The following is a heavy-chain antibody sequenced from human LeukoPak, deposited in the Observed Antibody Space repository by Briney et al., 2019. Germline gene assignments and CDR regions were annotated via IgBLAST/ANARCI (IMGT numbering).Heavy chain of an antibody. CDR1: GFSLASYD. CDR2: ISFSSTYI. J-gene: IGHJ5*02. Sequence: GGSLRLSCAASGFSLASYDMNCVRQAPGKGLEWVSSISFSSTYIYYRASVKGRFTISRDNSKNSLYLEMNNLRAEDTAVYYCARADCPSSTCYLRRSWFDPWGQGTLVTVSS. CDR3: ARADCPSSTCYLRRSWFDP. V-gene: IGHV3-21*06. D-gene: IGHD2/OR15-2a*01.